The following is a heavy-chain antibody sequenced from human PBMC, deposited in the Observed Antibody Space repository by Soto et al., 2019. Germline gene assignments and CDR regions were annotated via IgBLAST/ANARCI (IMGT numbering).Heavy chain of an antibody. V-gene: IGHV1-46*02. D-gene: IGHD2-21*02. CDR1: GYTFNTYY. CDR3: ARRGHIVMVTASFDY. CDR2: IHPSGGGT. Sequence: QVQLVQSGAEVRKPGASVKVSCKPSGYTFNTYYLHWLRQAPGQALEWMGVIHPSGGGTTYAQKFLGRVTVTRDTSSTTGFMELSSLRSDDTAVYYCARRGHIVMVTASFDYWGQGTLVTVSS. J-gene: IGHJ4*02.